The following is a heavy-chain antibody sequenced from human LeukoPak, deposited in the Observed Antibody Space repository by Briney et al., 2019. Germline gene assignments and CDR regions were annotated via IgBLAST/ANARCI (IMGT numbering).Heavy chain of an antibody. V-gene: IGHV1-2*02. D-gene: IGHD3-22*01. CDR2: INPNSGGT. CDR3: ARLSTYCYDSSGYYSDY. Sequence: ASVKVSCKASGYTFTGYYMHWVRQAPGQGLEWMGWINPNSGGTNYAQKFQGRVTMTRDTSISTACMELSRLRSDDTAVYYCARLSTYCYDSSGYYSDYWGQGTLVTVSS. CDR1: GYTFTGYY. J-gene: IGHJ4*02.